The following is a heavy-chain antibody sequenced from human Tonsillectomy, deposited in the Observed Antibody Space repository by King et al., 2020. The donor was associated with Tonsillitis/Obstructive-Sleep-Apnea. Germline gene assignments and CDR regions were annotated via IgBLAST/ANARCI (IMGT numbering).Heavy chain of an antibody. J-gene: IGHJ4*02. CDR1: GFTVSSNY. CDR3: ARVLDTAMGAFDY. CDR2: IYSGGGT. V-gene: IGHV3-53*01. Sequence: VQLVESGGGLSQPGGSLRVSCAASGFTVSSNYMSWVRQAPGKGLEWVSVIYSGGGTYSADSVKGRFTISRDNSKNTLYLQMSSLRAEDTAVYYCARVLDTAMGAFDYWGQGTLVTVSS. D-gene: IGHD5-18*01.